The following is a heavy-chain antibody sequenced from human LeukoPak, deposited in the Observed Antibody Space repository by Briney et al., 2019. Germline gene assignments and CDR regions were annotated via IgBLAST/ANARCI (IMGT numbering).Heavy chain of an antibody. J-gene: IGHJ4*02. CDR3: ARVREVLSYYDSSGYFVEY. V-gene: IGHV1-69*13. CDR1: GYIFTSHK. D-gene: IGHD3-22*01. Sequence: SVKVSCKTSGYIFTSHKIHWVRQAPGQGLEWMGAIIPIFGTANYAQKFQGRVTITADESTGTAYMELSSLRSEDTAVYYCARVREVLSYYDSSGYFVEYWGQGTLVTVSS. CDR2: IIPIFGTA.